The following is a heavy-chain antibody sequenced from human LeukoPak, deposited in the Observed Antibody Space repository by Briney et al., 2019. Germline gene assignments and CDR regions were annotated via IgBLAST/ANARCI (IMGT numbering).Heavy chain of an antibody. CDR2: IKQDGSEK. V-gene: IGHV3-7*01. D-gene: IGHD6-13*01. J-gene: IGHJ5*02. CDR1: GFTFSSYW. CDR3: ATVPHRSSSRFDP. Sequence: SGGSLRLSCAASGFTFSSYWMSWVRQAPGKGLEWVANIKQDGSEKYYVDSVKGRFTISRDNAKNSLYLQMNSLRAEDTAVYYCATVPHRSSSRFDPWGQGTLVTVSS.